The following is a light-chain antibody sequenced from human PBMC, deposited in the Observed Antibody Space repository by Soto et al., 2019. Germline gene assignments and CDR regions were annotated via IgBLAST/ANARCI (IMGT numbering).Light chain of an antibody. V-gene: IGLV2-23*02. Sequence: QSALTQPASVSGSPGQSITISCTGTSSEVGSYNLVSWYQQHPGKGPKLMIYEDNKRPSGVSNRFSGSKSGNTASLTISGLQAEDEADYYCCSYAGSSTFVVFGGGTKLTVL. J-gene: IGLJ2*01. CDR3: CSYAGSSTFVV. CDR1: SSEVGSYNL. CDR2: EDN.